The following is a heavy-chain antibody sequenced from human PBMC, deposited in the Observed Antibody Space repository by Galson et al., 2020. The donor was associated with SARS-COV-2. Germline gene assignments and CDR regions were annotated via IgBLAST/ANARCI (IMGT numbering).Heavy chain of an antibody. V-gene: IGHV4-30-4*01. CDR3: GRGVRDGNQIWYLDL. CDR1: GGSISTGDYY. J-gene: IGHJ2*01. D-gene: IGHD2-2*01. Sequence: ASETLSLTCTVSGGSISTGDYYWSWIRQPPGKGLEWIGYIYYSGTTNYDPSLKSRVIISVDTSKNQLSLKLSSVTAADTAVYYCGRGVRDGNQIWYLDLWGRGTLVTVAA. CDR2: IYYSGTT.